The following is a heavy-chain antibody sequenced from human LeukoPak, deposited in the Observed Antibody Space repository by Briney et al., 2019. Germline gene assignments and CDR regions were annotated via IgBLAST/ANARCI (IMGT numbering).Heavy chain of an antibody. J-gene: IGHJ6*03. D-gene: IGHD3-3*01. CDR1: GFTFNVYS. V-gene: IGHV3-48*01. Sequence: GGSLRLSCAASGFTFNVYSMNWVRQAPGKGLEWVSFISSSLDSSMYYADSVKGRFTISRDNAKNSLYLQMNSLRAEDTAVYYCARGVRDILSGYYTDYYFYYMDVWGKGTTVTVSS. CDR2: ISSSLDSSM. CDR3: ARGVRDILSGYYTDYYFYYMDV.